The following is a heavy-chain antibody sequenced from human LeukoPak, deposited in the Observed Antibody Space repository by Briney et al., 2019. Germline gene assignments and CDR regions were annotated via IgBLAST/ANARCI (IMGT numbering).Heavy chain of an antibody. Sequence: SETLSLTCSVSGDSTRSYYWSWIRQSPGKGLEWIGYIYYSGNIKYSPSLKSRVTISVDTSKNEVSLMLTSVTAADTAVYYCAPLGDFWGAYLAYWGQGILVTVSS. V-gene: IGHV4-59*01. D-gene: IGHD3-3*01. CDR2: IYYSGNI. CDR3: APLGDFWGAYLAY. J-gene: IGHJ4*02. CDR1: GDSTRSYY.